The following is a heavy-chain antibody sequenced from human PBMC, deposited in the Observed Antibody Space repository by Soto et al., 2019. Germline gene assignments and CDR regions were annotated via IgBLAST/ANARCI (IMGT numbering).Heavy chain of an antibody. Sequence: GALLLSCSTYGFTFLDYAMSGVRPAPGKGLEWVSAIDDNGGRTFYADSVKGRFTISRDNSKNTLFLQMSSLRAADTAVYYCEKDRWEFYDARDYFSPFNYWGQGALVTVSS. CDR1: GFTFLDYA. D-gene: IGHD3-22*01. J-gene: IGHJ4*02. CDR3: EKDRWEFYDARDYFSPFNY. V-gene: IGHV3-23*01. CDR2: IDDNGGRT.